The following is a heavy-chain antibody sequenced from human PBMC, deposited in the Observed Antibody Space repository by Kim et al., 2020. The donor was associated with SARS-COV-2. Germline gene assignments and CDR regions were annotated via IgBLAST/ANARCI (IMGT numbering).Heavy chain of an antibody. Sequence: TPSLQSRVTISVDTSKNQFSLKLGSVTAADTAGYCCAKKRRVTGGHWFDPWGQGSLVAVSS. D-gene: IGHD2-21*02. V-gene: IGHV4-30-2*05. CDR3: AKKRRVTGGHWFDP. J-gene: IGHJ5*02.